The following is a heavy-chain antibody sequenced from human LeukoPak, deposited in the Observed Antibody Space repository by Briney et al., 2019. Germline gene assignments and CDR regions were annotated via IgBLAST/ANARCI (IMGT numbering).Heavy chain of an antibody. CDR1: GFTFSSYS. CDR3: ARVARGNYYHFDS. CDR2: ISSSNEAT. D-gene: IGHD1-26*01. V-gene: IGHV3-48*04. Sequence: GGSLRLSCAASGFTFSSYSLTWVRQAPGKGLEWVSYISSSNEATSYADSVKGRFTSSRDYAKNSLYLQMSSLRAEDTAVYYCARVARGNYYHFDSWGQGTLVTVSS. J-gene: IGHJ4*02.